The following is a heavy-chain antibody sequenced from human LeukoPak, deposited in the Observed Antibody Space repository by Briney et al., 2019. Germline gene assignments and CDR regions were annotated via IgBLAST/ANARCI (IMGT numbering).Heavy chain of an antibody. Sequence: GGSLRLSCAASGFTFSDYYMSWIRQAPGKGLEWVSYISSSGSTIYYADSVKGRFTISRDNAKNSLYLQMNSLRADDTAVYYCASLITRYYYGSGSYYNARGDSNYWGQGTLVTVSS. CDR3: ASLITRYYYGSGSYYNARGDSNY. CDR2: ISSSGSTI. D-gene: IGHD3-10*01. CDR1: GFTFSDYY. V-gene: IGHV3-11*04. J-gene: IGHJ4*02.